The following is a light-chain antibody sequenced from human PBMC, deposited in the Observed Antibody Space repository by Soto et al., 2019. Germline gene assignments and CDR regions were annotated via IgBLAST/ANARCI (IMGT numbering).Light chain of an antibody. V-gene: IGKV1-39*01. CDR3: QQRSNWPPWT. CDR1: QSISSY. CDR2: AAS. J-gene: IGKJ3*01. Sequence: DIQMTQSPSSLSASVGDRVTITCRASQSISSYLNWYQQKPGKAPKLLIYAASSLQSGVPSRFSGSGSGTDFTLTISSLEPEDAAVYYCQQRSNWPPWTFGPGTKVDIK.